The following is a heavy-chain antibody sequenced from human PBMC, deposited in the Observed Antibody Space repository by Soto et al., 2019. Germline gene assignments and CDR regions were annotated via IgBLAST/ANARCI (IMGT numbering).Heavy chain of an antibody. J-gene: IGHJ4*02. Sequence: EVQLVQSGAEVKKPGESLTISCKGFGYRFTTYWIGWVRQKPGKGLEWMGIIYPGDSESRESPSFQGDVTISVDKSINTAYLHWSSLQASDSAIYYCARREYSYGYFDSWGQGTLVTVSS. CDR2: IYPGDSES. V-gene: IGHV5-51*01. CDR1: GYRFTTYW. CDR3: ARREYSYGYFDS. D-gene: IGHD5-18*01.